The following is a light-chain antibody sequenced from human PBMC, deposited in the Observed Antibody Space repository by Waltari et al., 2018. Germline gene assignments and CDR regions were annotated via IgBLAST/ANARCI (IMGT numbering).Light chain of an antibody. J-gene: IGLJ2*01. CDR3: SSFSSGSTLVV. CDR2: DVS. CDR1: YSDVGGYNY. V-gene: IGLV2-14*03. Sequence: QSALTQPASVSGSPGQSIAISSPGTYSDVGGYNYVPWYQQHPGKAPKLMIYDVSNRPSGVSNRFSGSKSGNTASLTISGLQAEDEAHYYCSSFSSGSTLVVFGGGTKLTVL.